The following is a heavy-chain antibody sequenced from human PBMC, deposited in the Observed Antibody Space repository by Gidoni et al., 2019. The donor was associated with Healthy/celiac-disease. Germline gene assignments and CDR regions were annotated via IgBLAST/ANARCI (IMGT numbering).Heavy chain of an antibody. V-gene: IGHV3-7*01. CDR3: ARVVVIAAAGFGYYYYYGMDV. CDR2: IKQDGSEK. CDR1: GFTFSSHW. Sequence: EVQLVESGGGLVQPGGSLSLSCAASGFTFSSHWMRWVRQAPGKGLAWVANIKQDGSEKYYVDSVKGRFTISRDNAKNSLYLQMNSLRAEDTAVYYCARVVVIAAAGFGYYYYYGMDVWGQGTTVTVSS. D-gene: IGHD6-13*01. J-gene: IGHJ6*02.